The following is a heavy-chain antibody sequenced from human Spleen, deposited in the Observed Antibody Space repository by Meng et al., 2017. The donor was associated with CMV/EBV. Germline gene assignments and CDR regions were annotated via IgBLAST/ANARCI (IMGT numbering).Heavy chain of an antibody. CDR3: ARDRDGSGSYRWCFDY. D-gene: IGHD3-10*01. J-gene: IGHJ4*02. V-gene: IGHV3-30*04. CDR2: ISYDGGSK. CDR1: GFTFSNYA. Sequence: GFTFSNYAIHWVQQAPGKGLEWVAVISYDGGSKYYADSVKGRFTISRDNSKNTLYLQMNSLRAEDTAVYYCARDRDGSGSYRWCFDYWGQGTLVTVSS.